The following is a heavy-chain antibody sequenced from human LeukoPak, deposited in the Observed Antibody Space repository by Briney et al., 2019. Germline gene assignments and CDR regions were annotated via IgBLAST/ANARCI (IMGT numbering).Heavy chain of an antibody. V-gene: IGHV3-73*01. CDR2: IRSKVNSYAT. Sequence: GGSLKLSCAASGFDFSGSAIRWVRQASGKGLEWVGHIRSKVNSYATAYSASVRGRFTISRDDSKTTAYLLMNSLKTEDTAIYYCTRDDNYGADFDYWGPGTLVTVSS. J-gene: IGHJ4*02. CDR3: TRDDNYGADFDY. D-gene: IGHD5-18*01. CDR1: GFDFSGSA.